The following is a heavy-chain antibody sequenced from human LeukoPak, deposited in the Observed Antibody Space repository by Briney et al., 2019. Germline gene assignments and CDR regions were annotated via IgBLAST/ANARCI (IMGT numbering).Heavy chain of an antibody. J-gene: IGHJ4*02. D-gene: IGHD3-22*01. V-gene: IGHV3-48*04. CDR3: ARDDNSGYLTFDH. Sequence: GGSLRLSCAGSGFSFSRYSMNWVRQAPGKGLEWVSYISSSIITIYYADSVKGRFTISRDNAKNSLYLQMNSLRVEDTAVYFCARDDNSGYLTFDHWGQGTLVTVSS. CDR2: ISSSIITI. CDR1: GFSFSRYS.